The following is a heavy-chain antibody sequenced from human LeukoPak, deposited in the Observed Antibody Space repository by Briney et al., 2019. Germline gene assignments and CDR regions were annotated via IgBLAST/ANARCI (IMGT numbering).Heavy chain of an antibody. V-gene: IGHV1-2*02. Sequence: ASVKVSCKASGYTFTGYYMHWVRQAPGQGLEWMGWINPNSGGTNYAQKFQGRVTMTRDTSISTTYMELSRLRSDDTAVYYCARAARYSSGWYHAFDIWGQGTMVTVSS. CDR2: INPNSGGT. D-gene: IGHD6-19*01. CDR3: ARAARYSSGWYHAFDI. J-gene: IGHJ3*02. CDR1: GYTFTGYY.